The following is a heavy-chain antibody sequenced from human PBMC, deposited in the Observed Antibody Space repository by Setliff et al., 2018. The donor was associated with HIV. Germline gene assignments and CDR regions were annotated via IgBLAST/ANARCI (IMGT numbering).Heavy chain of an antibody. CDR2: IYTSGST. CDR3: ARGGAVSADFDS. CDR1: GGSISSGSYY. J-gene: IGHJ4*02. Sequence: SETLSLTCTVSGGSISSGSYYWSWIRQPAGKGLEWIGRIYTSGSTNYNPSLKSRVTISVDTSKNQFSLRLNSVTAADTAVYFCARGGAVSADFDSWGQGTLVTVSS. V-gene: IGHV4-61*02. D-gene: IGHD3-16*01.